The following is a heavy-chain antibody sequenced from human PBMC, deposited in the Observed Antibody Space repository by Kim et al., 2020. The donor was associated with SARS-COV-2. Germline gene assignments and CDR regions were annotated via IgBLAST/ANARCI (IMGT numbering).Heavy chain of an antibody. V-gene: IGHV3-30*18. CDR3: AKDPTSCYRCGYRASRPRFDP. Sequence: GGSLRLSCAASGFTFTSYGMHWVRQAPGKGLEWVAVISYDGSNKYYADSVKGRFTISRDNSKNTLYLQMNSLRAEDTAVYYCAKDPTSCYRCGYRASRPRFDPWGQGTLVTVSS. D-gene: IGHD2-2*01. CDR1: GFTFTSYG. CDR2: ISYDGSNK. J-gene: IGHJ5*02.